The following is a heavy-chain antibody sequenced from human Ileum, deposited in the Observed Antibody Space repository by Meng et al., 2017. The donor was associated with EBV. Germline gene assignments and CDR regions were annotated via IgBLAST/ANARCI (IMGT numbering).Heavy chain of an antibody. CDR3: ARSSPIVRGLDY. J-gene: IGHJ4*02. CDR2: VYHDGAT. D-gene: IGHD3-10*01. Sequence: VQLQGSGPGLVKPWGTLSLTCAVLGDSVSGSDWWSWVRQPPGKGLEWIGEVYHDGATNYHPSLKSRVTISLDKSKNEVNLHLNSLTAADTAVYFCARSSPIVRGLDYWGQGTLVTVSS. V-gene: IGHV4-4*02. CDR1: GDSVSGSDW.